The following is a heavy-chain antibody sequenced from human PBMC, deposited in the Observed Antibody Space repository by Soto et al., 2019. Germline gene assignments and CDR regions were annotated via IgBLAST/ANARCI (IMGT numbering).Heavy chain of an antibody. D-gene: IGHD3-3*01. CDR1: GFTFSSYG. V-gene: IGHV3-30*18. CDR3: AKGQVTIFGVVTDAFDI. CDR2: ISYDGSNK. J-gene: IGHJ3*02. Sequence: QVQLVESGGGVVQPGRSLRLSCAASGFTFSSYGMHWVRQAPGKGLEWVAVISYDGSNKYYADSVKGRFTISRANSKNKLYLQMNSLRAEDTAVYYCAKGQVTIFGVVTDAFDIWCQGTMVTVAA.